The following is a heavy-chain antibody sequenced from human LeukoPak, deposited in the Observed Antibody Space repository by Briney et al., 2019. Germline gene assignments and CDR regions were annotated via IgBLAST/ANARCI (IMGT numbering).Heavy chain of an antibody. Sequence: SETLSLTCTVSAGSISTSSYYWGWIRQPPGKGLEWIGSGYYSRRTQYSQSFKSRVSISVDTSKNQFSMNLSSMTASDTAVYYCARRTGTAGGNHFDYWGQGTLVTVSS. CDR2: GYYSRRT. D-gene: IGHD1/OR15-1a*01. CDR3: ARRTGTAGGNHFDY. V-gene: IGHV4-39*01. CDR1: AGSISTSSYY. J-gene: IGHJ4*02.